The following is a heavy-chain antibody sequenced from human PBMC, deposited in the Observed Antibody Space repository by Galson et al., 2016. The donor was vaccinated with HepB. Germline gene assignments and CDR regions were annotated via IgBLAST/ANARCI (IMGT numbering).Heavy chain of an antibody. V-gene: IGHV3-21*01. CDR1: GFTFSSYS. D-gene: IGHD4-23*01. CDR2: ISSISSYI. J-gene: IGHJ4*02. Sequence: SLRLSCAASGFTFSSYSMNWVRQAPGKGLEWVSCISSISSYIYYADSVKGRFTIPRDNAKNSLYLQMNSLRAEDTAVYYCARDWEAGTTVVTPGYWGQGTLVTVSS. CDR3: ARDWEAGTTVVTPGY.